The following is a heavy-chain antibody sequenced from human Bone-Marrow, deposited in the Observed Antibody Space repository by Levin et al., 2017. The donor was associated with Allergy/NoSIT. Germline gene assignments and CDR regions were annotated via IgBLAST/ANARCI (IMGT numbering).Heavy chain of an antibody. J-gene: IGHJ4*02. Sequence: ASVKVSCKASGYTFTSYYMHWVRQAPGQGLEWMGIINPSGGSTNYAQKFQGRVTMTRDTSTSTVYMELSSLRSEDTAVYYCARANSGDYADYWGQGTLVTVSS. CDR2: INPSGGST. D-gene: IGHD4-17*01. CDR1: GYTFTSYY. CDR3: ARANSGDYADY. V-gene: IGHV1-46*01.